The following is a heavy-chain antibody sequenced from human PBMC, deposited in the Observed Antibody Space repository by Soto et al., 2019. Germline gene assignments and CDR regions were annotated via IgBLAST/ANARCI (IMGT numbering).Heavy chain of an antibody. J-gene: IGHJ6*02. CDR2: VTANGGST. CDR1: GFTFSVYA. D-gene: IGHD2-21*02. Sequence: GGSLRLSCAATGFTFSVYAMTWVRQAPGKGLEWVSAVTANGGSTYSADSVKGRFTISRDNSKNTLFLQMNSLRAEDTAVYYCASLGVGDWANYYYYYGMDVWGQGTTVTVAS. V-gene: IGHV3-23*01. CDR3: ASLGVGDWANYYYYYGMDV.